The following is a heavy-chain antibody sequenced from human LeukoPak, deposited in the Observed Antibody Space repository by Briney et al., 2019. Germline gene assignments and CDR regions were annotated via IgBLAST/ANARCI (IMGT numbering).Heavy chain of an antibody. Sequence: GGSLRLSCAVSGITLSNYGMTWVRQAPGKGLEWVAGISDSGGRTNYADSVKGRFTISRDNPKNTLSLQMNSLRTEDTAVYFCAKRGVVIRGFLVGSHKEAYYYDSWGQGALVTVPS. CDR2: ISDSGGRT. CDR3: AKRGVVIRGFLVGSHKEAYYYDS. CDR1: GITLSNYG. V-gene: IGHV3-23*01. J-gene: IGHJ4*02. D-gene: IGHD3-10*01.